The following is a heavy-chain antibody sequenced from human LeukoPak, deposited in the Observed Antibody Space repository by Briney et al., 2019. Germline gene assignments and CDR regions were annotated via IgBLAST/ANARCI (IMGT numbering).Heavy chain of an antibody. CDR1: GGSISSGGYY. Sequence: PSQTLSLTCTVSGGSISSGGYYWSWIRQPPGKGLEWIGYIYHSGSTYYNPSLKSRVTISVDRSKNQFSLKLSSVTAADTAVYYCARDLGPDCSSTSCYVLDYWGQGTLVTVSS. J-gene: IGHJ4*02. V-gene: IGHV4-30-2*01. CDR3: ARDLGPDCSSTSCYVLDY. CDR2: IYHSGST. D-gene: IGHD2-2*01.